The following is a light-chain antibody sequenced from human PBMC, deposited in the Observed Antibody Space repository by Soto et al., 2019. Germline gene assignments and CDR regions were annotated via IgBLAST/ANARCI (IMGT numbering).Light chain of an antibody. CDR1: QSVANY. Sequence: IVLTQSPATLSLSPGERVTLSCRASQSVANYLAWYQQKPGQAPRLLIYDASNRAAGIPARFSGGVSGTDYTLTISSLEPEDFAVYYCQERVDWPSITFGQGTRLGL. V-gene: IGKV3-11*01. CDR3: QERVDWPSIT. J-gene: IGKJ5*01. CDR2: DAS.